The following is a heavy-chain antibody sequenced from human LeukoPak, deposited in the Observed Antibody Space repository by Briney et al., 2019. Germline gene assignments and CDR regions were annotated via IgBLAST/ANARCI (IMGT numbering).Heavy chain of an antibody. CDR1: GYTFTSYY. CDR2: INPSGGST. CDR3: ARDLARYYYDSSAEGGAFDI. V-gene: IGHV1-46*01. Sequence: GASVKVSCKASGYTFTSYYMHWVRQAPGQGLEWMGIINPSGGSTSYAQKFQGRVTMTRDTSTSTVYMELSSLRSEDTAVYYCARDLARYYYDSSAEGGAFDIWGQGTMVTVSS. J-gene: IGHJ3*02. D-gene: IGHD3-22*01.